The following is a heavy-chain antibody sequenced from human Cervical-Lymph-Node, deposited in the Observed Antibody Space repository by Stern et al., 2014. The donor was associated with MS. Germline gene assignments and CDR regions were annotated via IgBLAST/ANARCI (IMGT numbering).Heavy chain of an antibody. Sequence: EVQLVQSGGGLVQPGGSLRLSCAASGFTFSSYWMSWVRQAPGKGLEWVANIQQDGSEKYYVDSVKGRFTISRDNAKNSLYLQMNSLRAEDTAVYYCARDLGDIVVVPAAPVPAFDIWGQGTMVTVSS. V-gene: IGHV3-7*01. J-gene: IGHJ3*02. CDR2: IQQDGSEK. CDR1: GFTFSSYW. D-gene: IGHD2-2*01. CDR3: ARDLGDIVVVPAAPVPAFDI.